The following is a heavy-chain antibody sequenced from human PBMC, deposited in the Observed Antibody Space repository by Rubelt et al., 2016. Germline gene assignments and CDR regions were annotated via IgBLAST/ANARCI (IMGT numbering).Heavy chain of an antibody. CDR1: VSTNSAA. V-gene: IGHV6-1*01. J-gene: IGHJ4*02. D-gene: IGHD6-13*01. CDR3: ARGQQRNLDY. CDR2: TYYRSKWYN. Sequence: VSTNSAAWNWIRQSPSRGLEWLGRTYYRSKWYNDYAVSVKSRITINPDTSKNQFSLQLNSVTPEDTAVYYCARGQQRNLDYWGQGTLVTVSS.